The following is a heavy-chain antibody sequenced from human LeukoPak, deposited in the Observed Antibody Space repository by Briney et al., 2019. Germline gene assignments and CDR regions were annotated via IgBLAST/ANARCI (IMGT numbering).Heavy chain of an antibody. CDR1: GFTFSIYW. CDR3: VRDGPGGIEARKRYYGMDV. CDR2: INQDGSEK. Sequence: GGSLRLSCAASGFTFSIYWMSWVRQAPGKGLEWVASINQDGSEKYYVDSVKGRCTISRDNAKTSLYLQMSSLRAEDAAAYYCVRDGPGGIEARKRYYGMDVWGQGTTVSASS. D-gene: IGHD6-6*01. V-gene: IGHV3-7*05. J-gene: IGHJ6*02.